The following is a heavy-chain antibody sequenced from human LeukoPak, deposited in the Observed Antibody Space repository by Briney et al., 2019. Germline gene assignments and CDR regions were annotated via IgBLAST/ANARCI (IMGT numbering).Heavy chain of an antibody. J-gene: IGHJ3*02. D-gene: IGHD3-3*01. V-gene: IGHV3-7*01. Sequence: GGSLRLSCAASGFNFRTHGMHWVRQAPGKGLEWVANIKQDGSEKYYVDSVKGRFTISRDNAKNSLYLQMNSLRAEDTAVYYCAAVYDSVAFDIWGQGTMVTVSS. CDR3: AAVYDSVAFDI. CDR1: GFNFRTHG. CDR2: IKQDGSEK.